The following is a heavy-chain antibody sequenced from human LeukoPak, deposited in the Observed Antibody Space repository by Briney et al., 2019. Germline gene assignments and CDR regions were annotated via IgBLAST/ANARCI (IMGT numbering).Heavy chain of an antibody. Sequence: PSETLSLTCTVSGGFISSGGYYWSWIRQHPGKGLEWIGYIYYSGSTYYNPSLKSRVTISVDTSKNQFSLKLSSVTAADTAVYYCARARSGYSYWNWFDPWGQGTLVTVSS. CDR2: IYYSGST. CDR1: GGFISSGGYY. CDR3: ARARSGYSYWNWFDP. D-gene: IGHD3-22*01. J-gene: IGHJ5*02. V-gene: IGHV4-31*03.